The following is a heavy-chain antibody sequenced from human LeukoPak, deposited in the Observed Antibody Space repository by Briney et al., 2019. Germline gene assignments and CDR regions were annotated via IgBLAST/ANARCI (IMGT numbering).Heavy chain of an antibody. CDR2: ISKSGDHT. CDR1: GFTFNNYA. J-gene: IGHJ6*02. V-gene: IGHV3-23*01. D-gene: IGHD3-16*01. Sequence: PGGSLRLSCAASGFTFNNYAMSWVRQAPGKGLEWVSAISKSGDHTYYAASAKGRFTIYRDNSKNTQYLQMNSLRAGDTAVYYCATSWGPDTSAFRWGRDGMDVWGQGTTVIVS. CDR3: ATSWGPDTSAFRWGRDGMDV.